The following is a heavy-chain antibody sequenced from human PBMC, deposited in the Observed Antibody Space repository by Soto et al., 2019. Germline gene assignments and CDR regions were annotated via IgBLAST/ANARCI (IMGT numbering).Heavy chain of an antibody. Sequence: SETLSLTCTVSGGSVSSGIYYWIWIRQPPGKGLEWIGYIYYSGSTNYNPSLKSRVTISVDTSKNQFSLKLSSVTAADTAVYYCARVVWDCSGGSCYYFDYWGQGTLVTVSS. CDR2: IYYSGST. J-gene: IGHJ4*02. V-gene: IGHV4-61*01. CDR3: ARVVWDCSGGSCYYFDY. CDR1: GGSVSSGIYY. D-gene: IGHD2-15*01.